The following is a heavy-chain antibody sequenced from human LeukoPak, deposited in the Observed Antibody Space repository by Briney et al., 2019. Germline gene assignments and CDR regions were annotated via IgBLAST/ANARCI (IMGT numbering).Heavy chain of an antibody. CDR3: ARESSYYDFWSGYRNWFDP. CDR2: ISYDGSNK. Sequence: GGSLRLSCAASGFTFSSYAMHWVRQAPGKGLEWVAVISYDGSNKYYADSVKGRFTISRGNSKNTLYLQMNSLRAENTAVYYCARESSYYDFWSGYRNWFDPWGQGTLVTVSS. V-gene: IGHV3-30*01. J-gene: IGHJ5*02. CDR1: GFTFSSYA. D-gene: IGHD3-3*01.